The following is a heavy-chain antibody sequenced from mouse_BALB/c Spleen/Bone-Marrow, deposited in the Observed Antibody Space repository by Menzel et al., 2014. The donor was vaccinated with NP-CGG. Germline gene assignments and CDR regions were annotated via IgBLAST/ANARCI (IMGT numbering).Heavy chain of an antibody. D-gene: IGHD1-1*01. J-gene: IGHJ4*01. CDR1: GFSLTNYD. Sequence: QVQLKESGPGLVAPSQNLSITCTVSGFSLTNYDVHWVRQPPGKGLEWLGLIWSGGNTNYNSALMYRLSISKDNPKSQVFLKMNSLQTDDTTIYFCARENYGSYYYAMDYWGQGTSVTVSS. CDR3: ARENYGSYYYAMDY. V-gene: IGHV2-9*02. CDR2: IWSGGNT.